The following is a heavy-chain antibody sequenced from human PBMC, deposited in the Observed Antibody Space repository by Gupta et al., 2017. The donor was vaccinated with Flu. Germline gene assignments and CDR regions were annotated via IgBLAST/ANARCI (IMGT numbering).Heavy chain of an antibody. V-gene: IGHV4-39*01. Sequence: GWIRQPPGKGLEGIGTLYDSGRTNYNPSLKSRVTISVDTSQNQFSLKLKYVTAADTAVYYCARRVIGSYSDYWGQGTLVTVSS. D-gene: IGHD1-26*01. J-gene: IGHJ4*02. CDR2: LYDSGRT. CDR3: ARRVIGSYSDY.